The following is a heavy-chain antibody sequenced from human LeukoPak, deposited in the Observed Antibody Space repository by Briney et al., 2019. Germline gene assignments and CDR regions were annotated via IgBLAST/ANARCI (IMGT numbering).Heavy chain of an antibody. CDR3: ARYGIAVADLDY. V-gene: IGHV1-8*01. CDR1: GYTFTSYD. D-gene: IGHD6-19*01. CDR2: MNPNSGNT. J-gene: IGHJ4*02. Sequence: GASVKVSCKASGYTFTSYDINWVRQATGQGLEWMGWMNPNSGNTGYAQKFQGRVTMTRNTSISTAYMELSSLRSEDTAVYYCARYGIAVADLDYWGQGTLVTVSS.